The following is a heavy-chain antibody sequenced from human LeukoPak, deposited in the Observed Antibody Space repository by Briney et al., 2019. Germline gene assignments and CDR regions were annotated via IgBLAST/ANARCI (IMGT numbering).Heavy chain of an antibody. CDR2: IKQDGSQK. Sequence: GGSLRLSCAISGVTFSNDWMTWGRQGQGTGLEWVGNIKQDGSQKNYVDSVTGRFTISRDNTKKSLFLQMNSLTAEDTGIYYCARDTSPSSRSSYFDALDMWGQGIMVTVSS. CDR1: GVTFSNDW. J-gene: IGHJ3*02. V-gene: IGHV3-7*01. CDR3: ARDTSPSSRSSYFDALDM. D-gene: IGHD6-13*01.